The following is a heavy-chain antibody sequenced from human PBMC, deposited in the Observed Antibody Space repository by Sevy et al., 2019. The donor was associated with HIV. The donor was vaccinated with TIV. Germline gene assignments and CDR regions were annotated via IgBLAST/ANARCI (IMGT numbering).Heavy chain of an antibody. CDR3: ARGITMVQGVIPSLDY. CDR1: GFTVSSNY. Sequence: GGSLGLSCAASGFTVSSNYMSWVRQAPGKGLEWVSVIYSGGSTYYADSVKGRFTISRDNSKNTLYLQMNSLRAEDTAVYYCARGITMVQGVIPSLDYWGQGTLVTVSS. CDR2: IYSGGST. V-gene: IGHV3-53*01. D-gene: IGHD3-10*01. J-gene: IGHJ4*02.